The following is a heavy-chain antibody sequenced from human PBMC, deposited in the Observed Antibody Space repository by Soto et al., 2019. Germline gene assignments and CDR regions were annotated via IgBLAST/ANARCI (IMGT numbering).Heavy chain of an antibody. Sequence: GGSLRLSCTASGFTFGDYAMSWFRQAPGKGLEWVGFIRSKAYGGTTEYAASVKGRFTISRDDSKSIAYLQMNSLKTEDTAVYYCTRVGGSLRYCGGDCYLPPFWFDPWGQGTLVTVSS. CDR1: GFTFGDYA. V-gene: IGHV3-49*03. CDR2: IRSKAYGGTT. D-gene: IGHD2-21*01. CDR3: TRVGGSLRYCGGDCYLPPFWFDP. J-gene: IGHJ5*02.